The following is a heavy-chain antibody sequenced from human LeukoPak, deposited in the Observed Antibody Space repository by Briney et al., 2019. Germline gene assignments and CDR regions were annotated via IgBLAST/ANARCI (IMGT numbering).Heavy chain of an antibody. J-gene: IGHJ6*03. CDR1: GFTFSSYG. D-gene: IGHD2-2*01. V-gene: IGHV3-33*01. Sequence: GRSLRLSCAASGFTFSSYGMHWVRQAPGKGLGWVAVIWYDGSNKYYADSVKGRFTISRDNSKNTLYLQMNSLRAEDTAVYYCARAPLSYCSSTSCRTGYYYYYMDVWGKGTTVTVSS. CDR2: IWYDGSNK. CDR3: ARAPLSYCSSTSCRTGYYYYYMDV.